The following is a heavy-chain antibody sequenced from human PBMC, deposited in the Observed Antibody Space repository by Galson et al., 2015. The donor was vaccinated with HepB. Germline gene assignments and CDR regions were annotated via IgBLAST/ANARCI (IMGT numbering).Heavy chain of an antibody. J-gene: IGHJ4*02. V-gene: IGHV3-53*04. CDR2: IYSGGST. Sequence: SLRLSCAASGFTVSRNYLSWVRQAPGKGLEWVSVIYSGGSTCYADSVKGRFTISRHNSKNTLYLQMNSLRAEDTAVYYCARAMYSSGWYPYFDYWGQGTLVTVSS. CDR1: GFTVSRNY. CDR3: ARAMYSSGWYPYFDY. D-gene: IGHD6-19*01.